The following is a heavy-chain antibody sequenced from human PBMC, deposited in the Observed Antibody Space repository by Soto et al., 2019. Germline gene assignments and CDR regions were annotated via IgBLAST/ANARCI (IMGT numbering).Heavy chain of an antibody. Sequence: AGGSLSLSCAASGFTFDDYAMHWVRQAPGKGLEWVSGISCTSGSIGYADSVKGRFTISRDTAKNSLYLPMNSMRAEDTALYYGANIVGGTMDVWGQGTTVTVSS. J-gene: IGHJ6*02. CDR3: ANIVGGTMDV. CDR2: ISCTSGSI. V-gene: IGHV3-9*01. D-gene: IGHD2-15*01. CDR1: GFTFDDYA.